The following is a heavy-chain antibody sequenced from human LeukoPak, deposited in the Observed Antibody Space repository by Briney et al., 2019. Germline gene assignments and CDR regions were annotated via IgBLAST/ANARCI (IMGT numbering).Heavy chain of an antibody. CDR3: ASAPYYYDSSGYRGDAFDI. Sequence: SETLSHTCTVSGASISSYYWTWIRQPPGKGLEWIGYIYYSGSTNYNPSLKSRVTISVDTSKNQFSLKLSSVTAADTAVYYCASAPYYYDSSGYRGDAFDIWGQGTMVTVSS. J-gene: IGHJ3*02. D-gene: IGHD3-22*01. V-gene: IGHV4-59*08. CDR1: GASISSYY. CDR2: IYYSGST.